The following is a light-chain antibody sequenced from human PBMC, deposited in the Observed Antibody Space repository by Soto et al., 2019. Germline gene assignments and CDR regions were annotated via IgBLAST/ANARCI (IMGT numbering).Light chain of an antibody. CDR2: EGF. Sequence: QSVLTQPPSVSGAPGQRVTISCTGTSSDVGSGDVVSWYQHYPGKAPQLIVFEGFKRPSGVSSRFSGSKSGNTASLTISGLQAEDEAEYYCCSRAGRDTYVFGTGTKLTVL. V-gene: IGLV2-23*01. CDR3: CSRAGRDTYV. CDR1: SSDVGSGDV. J-gene: IGLJ1*01.